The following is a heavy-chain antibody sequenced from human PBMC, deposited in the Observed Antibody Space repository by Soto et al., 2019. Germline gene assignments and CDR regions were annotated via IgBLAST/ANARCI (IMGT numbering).Heavy chain of an antibody. J-gene: IGHJ3*01. D-gene: IGHD3-22*01. Sequence: EVQLVESGGGLIQPGGSLRLSCAASGFTFSSNDMHWVRQAPGKGLEWVSLIYSGGSTYYADSVKGRFTISRGNSKNTLELPMSSLRAADTASYDCGSSPLLPGAHWGQGTMVTVSS. CDR1: GFTFSSND. CDR2: IYSGGST. CDR3: GSSPLLPGAH. V-gene: IGHV3-53*01.